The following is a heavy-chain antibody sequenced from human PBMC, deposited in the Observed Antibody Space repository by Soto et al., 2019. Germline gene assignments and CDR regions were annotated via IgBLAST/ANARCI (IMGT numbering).Heavy chain of an antibody. CDR2: MSYDGSNQ. V-gene: IGHV3-30*18. CDR1: GFTFSNFG. Sequence: PGGSLRLSCAASGFTFSNFGMHWVRQAPGKGLEWVAVMSYDGSNQYYADSVKGRFTISRDNSKNTLFLQMNSLRADDTAVYYCAKDQASGQGSFDSWGQGTLVTVSS. CDR3: AKDQASGQGSFDS. J-gene: IGHJ4*02.